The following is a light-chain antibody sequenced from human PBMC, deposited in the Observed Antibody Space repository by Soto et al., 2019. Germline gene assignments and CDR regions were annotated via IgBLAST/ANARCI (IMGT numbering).Light chain of an antibody. J-gene: IGKJ4*01. CDR1: QHINSY. Sequence: IQLTQSPSSLSATLGDRVTIPCRASQHINSYLAWYQQKPGKAPNLLIYEASILQRGVPSRFSGSNSGTDFTLTISSLQAEDFATYYCQQTRSYPSTFGGGTKVDNK. V-gene: IGKV1-9*01. CDR3: QQTRSYPST. CDR2: EAS.